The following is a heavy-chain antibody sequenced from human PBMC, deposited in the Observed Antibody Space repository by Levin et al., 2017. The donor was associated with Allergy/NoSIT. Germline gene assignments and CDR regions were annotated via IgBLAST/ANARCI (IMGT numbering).Heavy chain of an antibody. D-gene: IGHD3-10*01. CDR1: GYTFTSYY. V-gene: IGHV1-46*01. CDR2: INPSGGST. J-gene: IGHJ6*02. Sequence: GESLKISCKASGYTFTSYYMHWVRQAPGQGLEWMGIINPSGGSTSYAQQFQGRVTMTRDTSTSTVYMELSSLRSEDTAVYYCARALLWFGELYRMDVWGQGTTVTVS. CDR3: ARALLWFGELYRMDV.